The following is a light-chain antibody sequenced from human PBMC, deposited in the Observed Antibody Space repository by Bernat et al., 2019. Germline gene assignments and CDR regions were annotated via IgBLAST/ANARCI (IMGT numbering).Light chain of an antibody. V-gene: IGKV2-24*01. CDR1: ESLVHSNGNTY. Sequence: DIVMTQTPLFSPVTLGQPASISCRSSESLVHSNGNTYLTWLHQRPGQPPRLLIYRISNRFSWVPDRFSGSGAGTDFTLKISRVEADDVGVYYCMQATHLPWTFGQGTKVEIK. CDR2: RIS. J-gene: IGKJ1*01. CDR3: MQATHLPWT.